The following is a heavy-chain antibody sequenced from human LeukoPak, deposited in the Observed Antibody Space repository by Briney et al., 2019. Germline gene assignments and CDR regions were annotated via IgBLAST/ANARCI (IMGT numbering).Heavy chain of an antibody. V-gene: IGHV3-23*01. Sequence: GGSLRLSCTASGFTFSGHGMRWVRQAPGKGLEWVSAISGSGDTTYYADSVKGRFTISRDNSKNTLYLQMNSLRAEDTALYFCAKARGFAEFDYWGQGTLVTVSS. CDR3: AKARGFAEFDY. J-gene: IGHJ4*02. D-gene: IGHD3-10*01. CDR1: GFTFSGHG. CDR2: ISGSGDTT.